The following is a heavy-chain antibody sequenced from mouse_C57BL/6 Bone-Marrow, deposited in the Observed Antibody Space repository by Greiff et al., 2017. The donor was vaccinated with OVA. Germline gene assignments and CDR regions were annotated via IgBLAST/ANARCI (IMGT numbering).Heavy chain of an antibody. V-gene: IGHV14-4*01. CDR2: IDPENGDT. D-gene: IGHD2-4*01. J-gene: IGHJ2*01. Sequence: EVMLVESGAELVRPGASVKLSCTASGFTITDDYMHWVKQRPEQGLEWIGWIDPENGDTEYASKFQGKATITADTSSNTAYLQLSSLTSEDTAVYYCTTYYDYDGFDYWGQGTTLTVSS. CDR1: GFTITDDY. CDR3: TTYYDYDGFDY.